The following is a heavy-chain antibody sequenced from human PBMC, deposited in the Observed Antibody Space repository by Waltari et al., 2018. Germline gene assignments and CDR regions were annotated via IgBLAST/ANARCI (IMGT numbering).Heavy chain of an antibody. CDR3: AREGDITGTGPGAFDI. D-gene: IGHD1-7*01. CDR2: INAGNGNT. V-gene: IGHV1-3*01. J-gene: IGHJ3*02. CDR1: GYTFTSYA. Sequence: QVQLVQSGAEVKKPGASVKVSCKASGYTFTSYAMHWVRQAPGQRLEWMGWINAGNGNTKYSQKFQGRVTITSDTSASTAYMELSSLRSEDTAVYYCAREGDITGTGPGAFDIWGQGTMVTVSS.